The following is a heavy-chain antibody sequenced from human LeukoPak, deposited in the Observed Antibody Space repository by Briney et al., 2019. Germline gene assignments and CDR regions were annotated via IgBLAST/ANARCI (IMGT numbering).Heavy chain of an antibody. D-gene: IGHD6-13*01. CDR1: GFTFSTYW. CDR2: FSATDGGA. J-gene: IGHJ3*01. Sequence: PGGSLRLSCVVSGFTFSTYWMSWVRQAPGKGLEWVSAFSATDGGAQYAESVKGRFTISRDNSKNSLYLQLNSLWDDDTAVYYCARARIAAAGTGAFDVWGQGTMVTVSS. V-gene: IGHV3-23*01. CDR3: ARARIAAAGTGAFDV.